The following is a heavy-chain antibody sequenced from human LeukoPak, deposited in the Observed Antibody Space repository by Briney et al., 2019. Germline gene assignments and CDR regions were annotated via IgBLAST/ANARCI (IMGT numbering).Heavy chain of an antibody. Sequence: SSETLSLTCTVSGDSISSNYWSWVRQSPGKGLEWIAYIDYSGSTNYNPSLKGRVTISVDTSKNQFSLRLSSVTAADTAVYYCTREHIAVVPAALGRKKYYYYGMDVWGQGTTVTVSS. D-gene: IGHD2-2*01. CDR3: TREHIAVVPAALGRKKYYYYGMDV. J-gene: IGHJ6*02. CDR2: IDYSGST. V-gene: IGHV4-59*01. CDR1: GDSISSNY.